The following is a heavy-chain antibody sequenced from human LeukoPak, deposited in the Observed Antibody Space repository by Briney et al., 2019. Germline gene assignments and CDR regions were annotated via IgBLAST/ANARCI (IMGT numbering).Heavy chain of an antibody. CDR2: IYYGGST. V-gene: IGHV4-59*01. CDR3: ARVSDYGDHASFDY. D-gene: IGHD4-17*01. Sequence: PSETLSLTCTVSGGSISSYYWSWIRQPPGKGLEWIGYIYYGGSTNYNPSLKSRVTISVDTSKNQFSLKLSSVTAADTAVYYCARVSDYGDHASFDYWGQGTLVTVSS. J-gene: IGHJ4*02. CDR1: GGSISSYY.